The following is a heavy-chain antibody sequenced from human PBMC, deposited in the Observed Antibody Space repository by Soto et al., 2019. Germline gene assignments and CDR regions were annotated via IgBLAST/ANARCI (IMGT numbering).Heavy chain of an antibody. CDR1: GFTFSSYG. CDR2: IWYDGSNK. Sequence: GGSLRLSCAASGFTFSSYGMHWVRQAPGKGLEWVAVIWYDGSNKYYADSVKGRFTISRDNSKNTMYLQMNSLRAEDTAVYYCARGGGYYDSSGYYYDLPIDYWGQGTLVTVSS. J-gene: IGHJ4*02. D-gene: IGHD3-22*01. V-gene: IGHV3-33*01. CDR3: ARGGGYYDSSGYYYDLPIDY.